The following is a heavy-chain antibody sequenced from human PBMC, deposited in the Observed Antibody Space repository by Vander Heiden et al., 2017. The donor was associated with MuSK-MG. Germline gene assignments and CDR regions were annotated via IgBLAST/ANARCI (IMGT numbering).Heavy chain of an antibody. D-gene: IGHD3-10*01. Sequence: EVQLLESGGGLVQPGGSLRLSCAASGFTFSSYAMSWVRQAPGKGLEWVAAISGSGGSTYYADSVKGRFTISRDNSKNTLYLQMNSLRAEDTAVYYCAKDYYGSGSYLDYWGQGTLVTVSS. J-gene: IGHJ4*02. CDR3: AKDYYGSGSYLDY. CDR1: GFTFSSYA. V-gene: IGHV3-23*01. CDR2: ISGSGGST.